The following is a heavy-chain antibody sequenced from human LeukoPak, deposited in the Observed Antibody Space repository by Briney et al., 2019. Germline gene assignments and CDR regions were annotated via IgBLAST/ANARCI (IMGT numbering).Heavy chain of an antibody. J-gene: IGHJ4*02. CDR3: AKAHDYYGSGSYYNVGY. CDR2: ISYDGSNK. V-gene: IGHV3-30*18. CDR1: GFTFSSYG. Sequence: PGRSLRLSCAASGFTFSSYGMHWVRQAPGKGLEWVAVISYDGSNKYYADSVKGRFTISRDNSKNTLYLQMNSLRAEDTAVYYCAKAHDYYGSGSYYNVGYWGQGTLVTVSS. D-gene: IGHD3-10*01.